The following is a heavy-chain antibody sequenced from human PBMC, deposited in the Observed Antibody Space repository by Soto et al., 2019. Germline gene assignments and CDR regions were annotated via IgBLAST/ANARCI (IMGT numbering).Heavy chain of an antibody. CDR3: ARPHGGSSGWDNWFDP. D-gene: IGHD6-25*01. V-gene: IGHV4-59*01. CDR1: GGSISSYY. J-gene: IGHJ5*02. CDR2: IYYSGST. Sequence: QVQLQESGTGLVKPSETLSLTCTVSGGSISSYYWSWIRQPPGKGLEWIGYIYYSGSTNYNPSLKSRVTISVDTSKNQFSLKLSSVTAADTAVYYCARPHGGSSGWDNWFDPWGQGTLVTVSS.